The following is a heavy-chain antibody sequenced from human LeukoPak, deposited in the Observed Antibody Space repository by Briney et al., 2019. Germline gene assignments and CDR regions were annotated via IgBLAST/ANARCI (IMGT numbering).Heavy chain of an antibody. V-gene: IGHV3/OR16-9*01. CDR1: GFTFSNAW. CDR2: ISDGGYT. D-gene: IGHD4-11*01. Sequence: QAGGSLRLSCAASGFTFSNAWMSWVRQAPGKGLEWVSYISDGGYTNYADSVKGRFTISRDNAKDSLYLQMNSLRAEDTAVYYCARSKTDAFDIWGQGTMVTVSS. J-gene: IGHJ3*02. CDR3: ARSKTDAFDI.